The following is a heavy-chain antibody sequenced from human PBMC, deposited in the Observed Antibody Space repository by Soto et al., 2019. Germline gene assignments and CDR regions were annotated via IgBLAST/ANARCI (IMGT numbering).Heavy chain of an antibody. V-gene: IGHV1-3*05. CDR1: GYTFTSYA. Sequence: QVQLVQNGAEEKKPGASVKVSCKASGYTFTSYAMHWVRQAPGQRLEWMGWINAGNGSTKYSQKFQGRVTITRDTSASTAYMELSSLRSEDTAVYYCARSPSIAVADYWGQGTLVTVSS. CDR3: ARSPSIAVADY. J-gene: IGHJ4*02. D-gene: IGHD6-19*01. CDR2: INAGNGST.